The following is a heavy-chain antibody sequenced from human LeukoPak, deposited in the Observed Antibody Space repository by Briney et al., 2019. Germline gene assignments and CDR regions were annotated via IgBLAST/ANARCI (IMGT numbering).Heavy chain of an antibody. V-gene: IGHV1-69*13. D-gene: IGHD2-21*02. CDR2: IIPIFGTA. CDR1: GGTFSSYA. J-gene: IGHJ2*01. CDR3: AREAGCGGDCYGRYFDL. Sequence: SVKVSCKASGGTFSSYAISWVRQAPGQELEWMGGIIPIFGTANYAQKFQGRVTITADESTSTAYMELSSLRSEDTAVYYCAREAGCGGDCYGRYFDLWGRGTLVTVSS.